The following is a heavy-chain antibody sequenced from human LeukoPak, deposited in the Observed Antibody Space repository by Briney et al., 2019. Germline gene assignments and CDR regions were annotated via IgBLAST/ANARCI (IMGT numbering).Heavy chain of an antibody. CDR1: GYSFTAYY. D-gene: IGHD3-3*01. J-gene: IGHJ3*01. CDR3: TRETGANYDPGAFDV. Sequence: ASVTVSCKASGYSFTAYYIHWVRQAPGQGLEWMGWINPKSGGTDSAEKFGGRVTMTRDTSLRTSYLEVRRLKSDDTAVYYCTRETGANYDPGAFDVWGQGTMVTVSS. V-gene: IGHV1-2*02. CDR2: INPKSGGT.